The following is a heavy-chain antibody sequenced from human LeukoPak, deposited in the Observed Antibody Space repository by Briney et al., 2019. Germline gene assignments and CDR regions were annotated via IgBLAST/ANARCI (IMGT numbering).Heavy chain of an antibody. CDR3: AQAVSYDILTGYFYYYYMDV. Sequence: PSETLSLTCTVSGGSISSYYWSLIRQPPGKGLELIGYIYYSGSTNYNPSLKSRVTISVDTSKNQFSLKLSSVTAADTAVYYFAQAVSYDILTGYFYYYYMDVWGKGTTVTVSS. CDR2: IYYSGST. D-gene: IGHD3-9*01. V-gene: IGHV4-59*01. CDR1: GGSISSYY. J-gene: IGHJ6*03.